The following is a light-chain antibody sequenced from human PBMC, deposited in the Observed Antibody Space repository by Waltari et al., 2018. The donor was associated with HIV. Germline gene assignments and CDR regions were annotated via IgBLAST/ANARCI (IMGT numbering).Light chain of an antibody. J-gene: IGLJ2*01. CDR2: EVN. CDR3: CSFTVRKSLI. CDR1: RSDVASYNL. V-gene: IGLV2-23*02. Sequence: QSALTQPALVSGSPGQSLTISCTGTRSDVASYNLVPWSQQPPGKAPKLVIYEVNKRPSGVSDRFSASKSGNTASLTLSGLQAEDEANYYCCSFTVRKSLIFGGGTKLTVL.